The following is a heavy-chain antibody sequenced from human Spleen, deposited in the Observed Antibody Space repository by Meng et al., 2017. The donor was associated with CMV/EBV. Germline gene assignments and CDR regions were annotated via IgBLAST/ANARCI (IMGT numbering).Heavy chain of an antibody. D-gene: IGHD2-2*01. Sequence: SGYIFTNYGISGVRQAPGQGLEWMGWISAYYRSTNYAQKVQGRVSMTTDTSTSTAYMELSSLRSDDTAVYYCARCSSTGCYLDYFDDWGQGTLVTVSS. CDR3: ARCSSTGCYLDYFDD. CDR2: ISAYYRST. CDR1: GYIFTNYG. V-gene: IGHV1-18*01. J-gene: IGHJ4*02.